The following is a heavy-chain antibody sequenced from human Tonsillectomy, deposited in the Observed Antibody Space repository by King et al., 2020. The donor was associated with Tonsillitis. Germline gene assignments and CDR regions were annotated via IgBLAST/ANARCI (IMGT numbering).Heavy chain of an antibody. D-gene: IGHD4-17*01. CDR3: AKVPTTVTTWGYYYYGMDV. V-gene: IGHV3-23*04. CDR1: GFTFSSYA. CDR2: ISGSGGST. Sequence: VQLVESGGGLVQPGGSLRLSCAASGFTFSSYAMSWVRQAPGKGLEWVSAISGSGGSTYYADSVKGRFTISRDNSKNTLYLQMNSLRAEDTAVYYCAKVPTTVTTWGYYYYGMDVWGQGTTVTVSS. J-gene: IGHJ6*02.